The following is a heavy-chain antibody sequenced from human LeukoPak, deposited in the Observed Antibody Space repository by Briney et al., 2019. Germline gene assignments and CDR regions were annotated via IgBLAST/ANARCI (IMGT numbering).Heavy chain of an antibody. J-gene: IGHJ5*02. D-gene: IGHD3-22*01. Sequence: ASVKVSCKASGYIFTTYFIHWVRQAPGQGLEWMGWINPNNGDTNYVQKFQGRVTMTRDTSISTAYMELTRLRSDDTAVYYCARDYYDSSGYSRFDPWGQGTLVTVSS. V-gene: IGHV1-2*02. CDR3: ARDYYDSSGYSRFDP. CDR2: INPNNGDT. CDR1: GYIFTTYF.